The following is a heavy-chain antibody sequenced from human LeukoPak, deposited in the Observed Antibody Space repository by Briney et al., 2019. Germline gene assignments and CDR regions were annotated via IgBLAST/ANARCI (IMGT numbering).Heavy chain of an antibody. CDR1: GGSISSSSYY. CDR2: IYYSGST. V-gene: IGHV4-39*01. D-gene: IGHD3-10*01. J-gene: IGHJ4*02. CDR3: ARRATVRGGTYFDY. Sequence: SETLSLTCTVSGGSISSSSYYWGWIRQPPGKGLEWIGSIYYSGSTYYNPSLKSRVTISVDTSKNQFSLKLSSVTAADTAVYYCARRATVRGGTYFDYWGQGTLVTVSS.